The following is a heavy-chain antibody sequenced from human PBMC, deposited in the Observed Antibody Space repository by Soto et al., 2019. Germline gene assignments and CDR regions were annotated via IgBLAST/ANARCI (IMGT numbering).Heavy chain of an antibody. CDR3: AFNSGSGSYYFDY. D-gene: IGHD3-10*01. V-gene: IGHV3-23*01. CDR2: ISGGGETT. CDR1: GFTFSSYA. J-gene: IGHJ4*02. Sequence: EVQLLESGGGLVQPGGSLRLSCAASGFTFSSYAMWWVRQAPGKGLECVSAISGGGETTYYADSVKGRFTISRDTSKNPLYLQMKSLRAEDTAVYYCAFNSGSGSYYFDYWGQGTLVTVSS.